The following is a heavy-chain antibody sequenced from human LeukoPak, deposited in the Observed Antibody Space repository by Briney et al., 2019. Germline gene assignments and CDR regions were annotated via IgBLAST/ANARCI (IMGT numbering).Heavy chain of an antibody. Sequence: PSETLSLTCTVSGGSISSSSYYWGWVRQPPGKGLEWIASIYYSGSTHYNPSLKSRVTISVDTSKNQFSLKLRSVTAADTAVYYCAREIYCSGASCYRVDYWGQGTLVTVSS. CDR2: IYYSGST. CDR3: AREIYCSGASCYRVDY. J-gene: IGHJ4*02. V-gene: IGHV4-39*02. CDR1: GGSISSSSYY. D-gene: IGHD2-15*01.